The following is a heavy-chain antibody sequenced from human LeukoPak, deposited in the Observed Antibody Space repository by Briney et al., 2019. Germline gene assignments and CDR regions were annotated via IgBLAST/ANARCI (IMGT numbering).Heavy chain of an antibody. Sequence: PGGSLRLSCAASGFTVSSNYMSWVRQAPGKGLEWVSVIYSGGSTYYADSVKGRFTISRDNSKNTLYLQMNSLRAEDTAVYYCASDYYDSRTDIDNYWGQGTLVTVSS. CDR3: ASDYYDSRTDIDNY. D-gene: IGHD3-22*01. V-gene: IGHV3-53*01. J-gene: IGHJ4*02. CDR1: GFTVSSNY. CDR2: IYSGGST.